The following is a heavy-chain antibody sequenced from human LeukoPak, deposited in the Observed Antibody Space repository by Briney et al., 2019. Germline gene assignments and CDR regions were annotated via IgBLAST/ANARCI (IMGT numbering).Heavy chain of an antibody. CDR1: GGSISSSSYS. Sequence: SETLSLTCTVSGGSISSSSYSWGWIRQPPGKGLEWIGSIYYSGSTYYNPSLKSRVTISVDTSKNQFSLKLSSVTAADTAVYYCASPKSSGSTDFDYWGQGTLVTVSS. CDR3: ASPKSSGSTDFDY. D-gene: IGHD3-22*01. V-gene: IGHV4-39*01. J-gene: IGHJ4*02. CDR2: IYYSGST.